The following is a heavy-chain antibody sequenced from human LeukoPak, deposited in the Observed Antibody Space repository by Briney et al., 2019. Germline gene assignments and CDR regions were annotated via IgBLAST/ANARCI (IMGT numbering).Heavy chain of an antibody. CDR1: GGSISSSSYY. CDR2: IYYSGST. D-gene: IGHD3-22*01. V-gene: IGHV4-39*01. Sequence: SETLSLTRTVSGGSISSSSYYWGWIRQPPGKGLEWIGSIYYSGSTYYNPSLKSRVTISVDTSKNQFSLKLSSVTAADTAVYYCARRNPYYDSSGYYLADAFDIWGQGTMVTVSS. J-gene: IGHJ3*02. CDR3: ARRNPYYDSSGYYLADAFDI.